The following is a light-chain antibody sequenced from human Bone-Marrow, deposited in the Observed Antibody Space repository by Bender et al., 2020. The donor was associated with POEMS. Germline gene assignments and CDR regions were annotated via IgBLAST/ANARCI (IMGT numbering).Light chain of an antibody. V-gene: IGLV3-21*02. CDR2: DDS. J-gene: IGLJ2*01. CDR3: QAWDRSTVI. CDR1: NIGTKS. Sequence: SYVLTQPPSVSVAPGQTARITCEGNNIGTKSVHWYQQKPGQAPVLVVYDDSDRPSGIPERVSGSNSGSTATLTISGTQPMDEADYYCQAWDRSTVIFGGGTKLSVL.